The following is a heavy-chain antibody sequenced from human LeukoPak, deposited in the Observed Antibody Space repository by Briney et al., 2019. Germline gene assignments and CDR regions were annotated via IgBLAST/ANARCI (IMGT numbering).Heavy chain of an antibody. V-gene: IGHV3-73*01. CDR2: VRDRANSYAT. D-gene: IGHD3-9*01. J-gene: IGHJ4*02. CDR1: GFSFSDSP. Sequence: PGGSLKLSCAASGFSFSDSPMHWVRQASGKGLEWVGRVRDRANSYATGYAASVEGRFTISRDDSENTAYLQMNSLIIEDTAVYYCTRQRPQTGTFDYWGQGVLVIVSS. CDR3: TRQRPQTGTFDY.